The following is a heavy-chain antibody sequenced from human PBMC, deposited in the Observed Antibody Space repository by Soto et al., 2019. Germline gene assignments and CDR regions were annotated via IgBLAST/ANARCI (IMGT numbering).Heavy chain of an antibody. CDR2: IIPIFGTA. V-gene: IGHV1-69*01. J-gene: IGHJ4*02. CDR3: AWSIAARPTPHRRIDY. CDR1: GGTFSSYA. D-gene: IGHD6-6*01. Sequence: QVQLVQSGAEVKKPGSSVKVSCKASGGTFSSYAISWVRQAPGQGLEWMGGIIPIFGTANYAQKFQGRVTIPADESTSTAYMELSSLRSEDTAVYYCAWSIAARPTPHRRIDYWGQGTLVTVSS.